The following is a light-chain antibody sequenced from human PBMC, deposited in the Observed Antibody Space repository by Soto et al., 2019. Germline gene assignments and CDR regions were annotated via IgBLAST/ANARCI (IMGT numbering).Light chain of an antibody. CDR3: QQYKSSPYT. CDR1: QSISSW. J-gene: IGKJ2*01. Sequence: DIQMTQSPSTLSASVGDRVTITCRASQSISSWLARYQQKPGKAPDLLIYKASSLESGVPSRFSGSGFGTEFTLTISSLQPDDFATYYCQQYKSSPYTFGQGTKLEIK. V-gene: IGKV1-5*03. CDR2: KAS.